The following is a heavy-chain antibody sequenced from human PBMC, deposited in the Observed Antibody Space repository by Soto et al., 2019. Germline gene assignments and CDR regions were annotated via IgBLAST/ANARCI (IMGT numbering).Heavy chain of an antibody. CDR3: ARSPLTGPIAAAGIYFDY. Sequence: PSETLSLTCTVSGGSISSGGYYWSWIRQHPGKGLEWIGYIYYSGSTYYNPSLKSRVTISVDTSKNQFSLKLSSVTAADTAVYYCARSPLTGPIAAAGIYFDYWGQGTLVTVSS. CDR1: GGSISSGGYY. D-gene: IGHD6-13*01. CDR2: IYYSGST. J-gene: IGHJ4*02. V-gene: IGHV4-31*03.